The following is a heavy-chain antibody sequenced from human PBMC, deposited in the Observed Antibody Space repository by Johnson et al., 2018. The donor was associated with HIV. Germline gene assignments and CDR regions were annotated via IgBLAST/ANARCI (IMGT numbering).Heavy chain of an antibody. D-gene: IGHD6-13*01. CDR2: ISYDGST. J-gene: IGHJ3*02. CDR1: GFTFSSYA. CDR3: AKDMCRIAAGSDAFDI. V-gene: IGHV3-30*14. Sequence: QVQLVESGGGVVQPGRSLRLSCAASGFTFSSYAMHWVRQAPGKGLEWVAVISYDGSTYYADSVKGRFTISRDNPKNTLYLQMNSLRAEDTALYYCAKDMCRIAAGSDAFDIWGQGTMVTVSS.